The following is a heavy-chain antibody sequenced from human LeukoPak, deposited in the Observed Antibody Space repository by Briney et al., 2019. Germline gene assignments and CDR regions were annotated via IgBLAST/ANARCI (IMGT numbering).Heavy chain of an antibody. Sequence: SVKVSCKASGGTFSSYAISWVRQAPGQGLEWMGGIIPIFGTASYAQKFQGRVTITTDESTSAAYMELSSLRSEDTAVYYCARVLASRNYYYYYYMDVWGKGTTATVSS. CDR3: ARVLASRNYYYYYYMDV. CDR1: GGTFSSYA. J-gene: IGHJ6*03. V-gene: IGHV1-69*05. CDR2: IIPIFGTA. D-gene: IGHD2-15*01.